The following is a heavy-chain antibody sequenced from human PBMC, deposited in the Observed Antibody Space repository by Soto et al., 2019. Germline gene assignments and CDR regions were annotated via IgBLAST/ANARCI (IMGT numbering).Heavy chain of an antibody. CDR3: ARRYGGNFDY. CDR2: IYYSGST. CDR1: GGSISSSSYY. V-gene: IGHV4-39*07. D-gene: IGHD3-16*01. Sequence: SETLSLTCTVSGGSISSSSYYWGWIRQPPGKGLEWIGNIYYSGSTNYNPSLKSRVTISVDTSKNQFSLKLSSVTAADTAVYYCARRYGGNFDYWGQGTLVTVSS. J-gene: IGHJ4*02.